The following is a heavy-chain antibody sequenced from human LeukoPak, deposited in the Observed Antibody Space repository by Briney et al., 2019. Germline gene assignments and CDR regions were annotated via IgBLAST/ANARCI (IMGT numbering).Heavy chain of an antibody. J-gene: IGHJ6*02. CDR1: GFTFSSYD. CDR2: IGTAGDT. Sequence: GGSLRLSCAASGFTFSSYDMHWVRQATGKGLEWVSAIGTAGDTYYPGSVKGRFTISRESAKNSLYLQMNSLRAGDTAVYYCARGLVGATPRDYYYYYGMDVWGQGTTVTVSS. V-gene: IGHV3-13*04. CDR3: ARGLVGATPRDYYYYYGMDV. D-gene: IGHD1-26*01.